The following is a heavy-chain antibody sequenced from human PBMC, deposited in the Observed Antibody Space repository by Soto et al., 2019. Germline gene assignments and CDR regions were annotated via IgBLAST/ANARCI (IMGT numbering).Heavy chain of an antibody. CDR2: IKQDGSEK. V-gene: IGHV3-7*01. J-gene: IGHJ5*02. Sequence: EVQLVESGGGLVQPGGSLILSCAASGFTFSSYWMSWVRQAPGKGLEWVANIKQDGSEKYYVDSVKGRFTISRDHAKNPLYLQMNSLRAEDTAVYYCAQEEADSSADLIDPWGQGTLVTVSS. D-gene: IGHD6-19*01. CDR3: AQEEADSSADLIDP. CDR1: GFTFSSYW.